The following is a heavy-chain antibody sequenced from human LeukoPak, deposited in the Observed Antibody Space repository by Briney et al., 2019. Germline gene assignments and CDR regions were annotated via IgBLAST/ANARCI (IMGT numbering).Heavy chain of an antibody. CDR2: IYYSGRT. D-gene: IGHD6-6*01. J-gene: IGHJ4*02. CDR3: ARGVEYSSSSGLGY. CDR1: GGSISSYY. Sequence: PSETLSLTCTVSGGSISSYYWSWIRQPPGKGLEWIGYIYYSGRTNYNPSLKSRVTISVDTSKNQFSLKLSSVTAADTAVYYCARGVEYSSSSGLGYWGQGTLVTVSS. V-gene: IGHV4-59*01.